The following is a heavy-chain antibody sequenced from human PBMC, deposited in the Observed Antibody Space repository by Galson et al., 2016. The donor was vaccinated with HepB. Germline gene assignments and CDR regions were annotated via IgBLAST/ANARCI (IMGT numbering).Heavy chain of an antibody. V-gene: IGHV4-39*07. CDR2: IDYSGKT. Sequence: SETLSLTCTVSGGSINSSTYYWGWIRQPPGKGLEWIGTIDYSGKTYCNPSLKSRLTISMDTSKNHFSLKMSSVTAADTAVYYCARGGYSGHHNGVSTCFDPWGQGILVTVSS. CDR3: ARGGYSGHHNGVSTCFDP. D-gene: IGHD5-12*01. CDR1: GGSINSSTYY. J-gene: IGHJ5*02.